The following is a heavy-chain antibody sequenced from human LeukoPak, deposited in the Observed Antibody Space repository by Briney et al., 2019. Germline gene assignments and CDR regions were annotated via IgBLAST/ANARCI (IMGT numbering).Heavy chain of an antibody. J-gene: IGHJ3*02. CDR1: GGSFSGYY. D-gene: IGHD3-22*01. CDR3: ARDKDYFDSGGAFDI. CDR2: INHSGST. Sequence: SETLSLTCAVYGGSFSGYYWSWIRQPPGKGLEWIGEINHSGSTNYNPSLKSRVTISVDTSRNQLSLKLSSVTAADTAVYYCARDKDYFDSGGAFDIWGQGTMVTVSS. V-gene: IGHV4-34*01.